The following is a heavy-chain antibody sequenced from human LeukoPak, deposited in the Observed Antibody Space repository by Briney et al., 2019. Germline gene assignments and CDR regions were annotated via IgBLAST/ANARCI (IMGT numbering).Heavy chain of an antibody. CDR1: GYTFTRSD. Sequence: GAPVKVCCKTSGYTFTRSDITWVRQAPGHGPGWMGGINVKNGNTNYAQKLRGRVTLSGDTSTSTAYMELRSLTSDDTAVYYCVREPGAATFDYWGQGTLVTVSP. D-gene: IGHD2-15*01. J-gene: IGHJ4*02. CDR2: INVKNGNT. CDR3: VREPGAATFDY. V-gene: IGHV1-18*01.